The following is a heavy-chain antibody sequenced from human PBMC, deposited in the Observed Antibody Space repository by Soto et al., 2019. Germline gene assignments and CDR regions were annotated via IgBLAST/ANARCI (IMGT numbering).Heavy chain of an antibody. CDR3: AGGRIVLVGSRAYYGMDV. Sequence: QVHMLLQSGAEVKKPGYSVKVSCKASGGTPSNSAISWVRQAPGQGLEWMGGIIPVFGLVKYAQNFQGRVTITAEESPNIAYMELSSLRPEATAVYYCAGGRIVLVGSRAYYGMDVWGQGTTVTVSS. D-gene: IGHD3-22*01. V-gene: IGHV1-69*01. J-gene: IGHJ6*02. CDR2: IIPVFGLV. CDR1: GGTPSNSA.